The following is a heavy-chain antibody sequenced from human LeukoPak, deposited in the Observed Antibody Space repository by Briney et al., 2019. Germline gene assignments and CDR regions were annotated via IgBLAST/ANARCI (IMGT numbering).Heavy chain of an antibody. D-gene: IGHD5-24*01. V-gene: IGHV3-7*01. J-gene: IGHJ4*02. CDR1: RFTFSNYW. Sequence: GSLRLSCVASRFTFSNYWMTWVRQAPGKGLERVANIKKDGGEKYYMESVKGRFTISRDNAKNSLYLQMNSLTVEDTAVYYCARDMGWQQFDQWGQGTLVTVSS. CDR3: ARDMGWQQFDQ. CDR2: IKKDGGEK.